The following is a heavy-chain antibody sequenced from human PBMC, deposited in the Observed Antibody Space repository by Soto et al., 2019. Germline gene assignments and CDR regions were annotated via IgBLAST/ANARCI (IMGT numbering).Heavy chain of an antibody. V-gene: IGHV4-39*01. J-gene: IGHJ4*02. Sequence: QLQLQESGPGLVKPSETLSLTCTVSGSLIINNYYWGWVRQPPGKSLEWIGSVYHSGTTYYNSSRQSRVTISIDTSNNQFSRKLHSVTAADTAVYYCARHGHSHFYDYWGQGTLVTGSS. CDR1: GSLIINNYY. CDR2: VYHSGTT. CDR3: ARHGHSHFYDY.